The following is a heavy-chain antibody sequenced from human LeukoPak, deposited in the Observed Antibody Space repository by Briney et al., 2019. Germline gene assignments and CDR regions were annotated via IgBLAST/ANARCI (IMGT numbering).Heavy chain of an antibody. D-gene: IGHD5-12*01. CDR1: GFTVSRNY. CDR3: ARSLPCHGYNPRDCGAFDI. Sequence: GGSLRLSCAASGFTVSRNYMNWVRQAPGKGLEWVSVIYSGGTTYYADSVKGRFTISRDNSKNTLYLQMNSLRAEDTAVYYCARSLPCHGYNPRDCGAFDIWGQGTMVTVSS. J-gene: IGHJ3*02. V-gene: IGHV3-53*01. CDR2: IYSGGTT.